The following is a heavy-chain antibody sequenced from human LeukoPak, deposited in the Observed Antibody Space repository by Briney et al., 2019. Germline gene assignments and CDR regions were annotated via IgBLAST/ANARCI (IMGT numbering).Heavy chain of an antibody. CDR2: IIPMLGTT. CDR1: RDTFSRYS. Sequence: GASVKVSCKASRDTFSRYSISWVRQAPGQGLEWMGGIIPMLGTTNYGQRFQGRVTITADTSTSTAYLELWSLRSEDTAVYYCARDGDDDILTGYFNYWGQGTLVTVSS. CDR3: ARDGDDDILTGYFNY. D-gene: IGHD3-9*01. J-gene: IGHJ4*02. V-gene: IGHV1-69*10.